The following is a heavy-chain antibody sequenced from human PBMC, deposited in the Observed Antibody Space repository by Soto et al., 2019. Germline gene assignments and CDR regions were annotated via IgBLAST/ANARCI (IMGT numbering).Heavy chain of an antibody. CDR1: GFTFSSYA. D-gene: IGHD6-13*01. J-gene: IGHJ4*02. V-gene: IGHV3-23*01. CDR3: ARGSSGYSSSWYYFDY. CDR2: ISGSGGST. Sequence: PGGSLRLSCAASGFTFSSYAMSWVRQAPGKGLEWVSAISGSGGSTYYADSVKGRFTISRDNSKTTLYLKMNSLRAEDTAVYYFARGSSGYSSSWYYFDYWGRGTLVTASA.